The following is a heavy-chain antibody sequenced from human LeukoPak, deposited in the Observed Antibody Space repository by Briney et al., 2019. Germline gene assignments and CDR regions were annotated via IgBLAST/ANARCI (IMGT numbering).Heavy chain of an antibody. Sequence: GGSLRLSCTASGFPFSNYWMHWVRQGPGKGLEWVSRIYSDGFSTTYADSVKGRFTISRDNAKNTLYLQMSSLRAEDTAVYYCARTFGSGRYPGDWFDPWGQGTLVTVSS. CDR1: GFPFSNYW. CDR3: ARTFGSGRYPGDWFDP. J-gene: IGHJ5*02. CDR2: IYSDGFST. D-gene: IGHD6-19*01. V-gene: IGHV3-74*01.